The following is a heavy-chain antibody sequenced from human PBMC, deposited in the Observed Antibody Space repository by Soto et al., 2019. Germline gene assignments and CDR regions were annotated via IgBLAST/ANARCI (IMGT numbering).Heavy chain of an antibody. J-gene: IGHJ4*02. CDR3: ARHRQLSPPYSDY. D-gene: IGHD1-1*01. Sequence: TSETLSLTCTVSGGSISSYYWSWIRQPPGKGLEWIGYIYYSGSTNYNPSLKSRVTISVDTSKNQFSLKLSSVTAADTAVYYCARHRQLSPPYSDYWGQGTLVTVSS. V-gene: IGHV4-59*08. CDR2: IYYSGST. CDR1: GGSISSYY.